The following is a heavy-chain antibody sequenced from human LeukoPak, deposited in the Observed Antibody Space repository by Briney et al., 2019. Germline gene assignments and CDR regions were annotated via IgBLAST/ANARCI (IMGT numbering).Heavy chain of an antibody. CDR2: IRYDGSNK. CDR1: GFTFSSCG. Sequence: PGGSLRLSCAASGFTFSSCGMHWVRQAPGKGLEWVAFIRYDGSNKYYADSVKGRFTISRDNSKNTVYLQMNSLRAEDTAVYYCAKDISGGDCPDYWGQGTPVTVSS. V-gene: IGHV3-30*02. J-gene: IGHJ4*02. CDR3: AKDISGGDCPDY. D-gene: IGHD2-21*02.